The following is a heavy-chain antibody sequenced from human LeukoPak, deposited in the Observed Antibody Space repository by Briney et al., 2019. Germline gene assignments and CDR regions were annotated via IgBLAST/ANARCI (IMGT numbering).Heavy chain of an antibody. V-gene: IGHV3-30*02. CDR2: IWYDGSKK. D-gene: IGHD3-16*01. J-gene: IGHJ4*02. CDR1: GFTFNIYG. CDR3: ARDWGKNSETPPFDF. Sequence: GGSLRLSCAASGFTFNIYGMHWVRQAPGKGLEWVAFIWYDGSKKYYADSVKGRFTISRDNSKNMVSLEMNSLRTEDTAVYHCARDWGKNSETPPFDFWGQGTLVTVSS.